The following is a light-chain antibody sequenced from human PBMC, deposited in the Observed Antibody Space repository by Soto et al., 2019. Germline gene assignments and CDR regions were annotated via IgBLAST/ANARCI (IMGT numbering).Light chain of an antibody. CDR3: QQANRFPYS. J-gene: IGKJ2*03. CDR2: AAS. Sequence: DIQMSQSPSSVSASVGDRVTITCRASQDFNNRLAWYQQTPGKAPKLLIYAASSLQPGVPSRFSGRGSATDFTLTISSLQPEDFATYYCQQANRFPYSFGQGTKLEMK. V-gene: IGKV1-12*01. CDR1: QDFNNR.